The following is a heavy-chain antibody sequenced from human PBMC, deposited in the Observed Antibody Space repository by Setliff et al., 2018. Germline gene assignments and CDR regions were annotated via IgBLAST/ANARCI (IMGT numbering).Heavy chain of an antibody. CDR2: IIPILGIA. J-gene: IGHJ4*02. V-gene: IGHV1-69*10. D-gene: IGHD3-3*01. CDR3: ARVSWEWLLPDY. Sequence: GASVKVSCKASGGPFSSYAISWVRQAPGQGLEWMGGIIPILGIANYAQKFQGRVTITADKSTSTAYMELSSLRAEDTAVYYCARVSWEWLLPDYWGQGTLVTVSS. CDR1: GGPFSSYA.